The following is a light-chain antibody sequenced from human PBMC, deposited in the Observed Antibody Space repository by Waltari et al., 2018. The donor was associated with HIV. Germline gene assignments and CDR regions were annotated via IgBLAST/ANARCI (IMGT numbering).Light chain of an antibody. CDR3: QSYDNGLGVV. Sequence: QSVLTQPPSVSGAPGQRVPISCTGRSPNIGAPYDVPWYQQFPGTAPKLLVYRRTPRPSGVPVRFSGSKWGTAASQAISGREAEDEAAYSCQSYDNGLGVVFGGGTKLTVL. V-gene: IGLV1-40*01. J-gene: IGLJ2*01. CDR2: RRT. CDR1: SPNIGAPYD.